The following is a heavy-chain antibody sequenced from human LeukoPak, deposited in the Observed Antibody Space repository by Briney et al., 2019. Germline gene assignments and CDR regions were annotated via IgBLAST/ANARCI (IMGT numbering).Heavy chain of an antibody. CDR3: ARGGDIVVGNWFDP. V-gene: IGHV4-59*01. J-gene: IGHJ5*02. CDR2: IYYSGST. CDR1: GGSISSYY. D-gene: IGHD2-15*01. Sequence: ASETLSLTCTVSGGSISSYYWSWIRQPPGKGLEWIGYIYYSGSTNYNPSLKSRVTISVDTSKNQFSLKLSSVTAADTAVYYCARGGDIVVGNWFDPWGQGTLVTVSS.